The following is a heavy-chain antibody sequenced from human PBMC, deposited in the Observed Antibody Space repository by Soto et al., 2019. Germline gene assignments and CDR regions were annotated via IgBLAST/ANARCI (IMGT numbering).Heavy chain of an antibody. Sequence: SETVSLTCTVSGGSISSGDYYWSWIRQPPGKGLEWIGYIYYSGSTYYNPSLKSRVTISVDTSKNQFSLKLSSVTAADTAVYYCARVESVAARPIDYWGQGTLVTVSS. D-gene: IGHD6-6*01. V-gene: IGHV4-30-4*01. CDR1: GGSISSGDYY. CDR2: IYYSGST. J-gene: IGHJ4*02. CDR3: ARVESVAARPIDY.